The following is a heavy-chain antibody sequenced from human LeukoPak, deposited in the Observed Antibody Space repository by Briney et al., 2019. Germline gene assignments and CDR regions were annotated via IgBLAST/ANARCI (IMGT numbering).Heavy chain of an antibody. CDR2: IKHDGSAE. D-gene: IGHD1-1*01. CDR3: GRDRGPNCLDY. J-gene: IGHJ4*02. CDR1: GLTFGSSW. V-gene: IGHV3-7*01. Sequence: PGGALRLCCAASGLTFGSSWRTWVRQTPDKGLEWVASIKHDGSAEYYVESVRGRFTISRDNAKNSVYLQRNSLRAEDTAAYYCGRDRGPNCLDYWGQGTLVTVSS.